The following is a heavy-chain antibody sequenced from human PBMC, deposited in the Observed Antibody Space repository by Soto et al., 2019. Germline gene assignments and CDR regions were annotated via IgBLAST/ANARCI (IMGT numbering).Heavy chain of an antibody. V-gene: IGHV4-30-2*06. D-gene: IGHD4-17*01. CDR3: ARGHYSASATTD. J-gene: IGHJ4*01. Sequence: TSETLSLTCAVSGDSISGGGFSWNWIRQSPGKGLEWIGYIYPSGTSYYNPSLKSRVTISVDKSQNQFSLRLSSMTAADTAVYYCARGHYSASATTDWGHGPLVTLSS. CDR2: IYPSGTS. CDR1: GDSISGGGFS.